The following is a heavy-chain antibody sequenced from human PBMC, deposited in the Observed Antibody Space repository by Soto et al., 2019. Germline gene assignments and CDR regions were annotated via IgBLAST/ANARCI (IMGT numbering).Heavy chain of an antibody. CDR3: ARPEAVAAAHFDY. J-gene: IGHJ4*02. Sequence: SETLSLTCAVYGGSFSGYYWSWIRQPPGKGLEWIGEINHSGSTNYNPSLKSRVTISVDTSKNQFSLKLSSVTAADTAVYYCARPEAVAAAHFDYWGQGTLVTVSS. CDR2: INHSGST. D-gene: IGHD2-15*01. V-gene: IGHV4-34*01. CDR1: GGSFSGYY.